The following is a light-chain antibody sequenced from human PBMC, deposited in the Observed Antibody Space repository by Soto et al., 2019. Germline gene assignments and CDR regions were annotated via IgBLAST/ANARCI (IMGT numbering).Light chain of an antibody. CDR1: SSDVGGYNY. V-gene: IGLV2-11*01. CDR2: DVS. CDR3: CSYAGSYTFHYV. J-gene: IGLJ1*01. Sequence: QSALTQPRSVSGSPGQSVTISCTGTSSDVGGYNYVSWYQQHPGKAPKLMIYDVSKRPSGVPDRFSGSKSGNTASLTISGXQAXDEADYYCCSYAGSYTFHYVFGTGTKLTVL.